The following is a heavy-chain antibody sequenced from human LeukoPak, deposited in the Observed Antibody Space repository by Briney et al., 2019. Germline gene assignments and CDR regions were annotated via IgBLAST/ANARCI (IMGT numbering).Heavy chain of an antibody. V-gene: IGHV3-30-3*01. J-gene: IGHJ3*02. Sequence: PGGSLRLSCAASGFTFSSYAMHWVRQAPGKGLEWVAVISYDGSNKYYADSVKGRFTISRDNSKNTLYLQMNSLRAEDTAVYYCARDSDVWFGADAFDIWGQGTMVTVSS. CDR1: GFTFSSYA. D-gene: IGHD3-10*01. CDR3: ARDSDVWFGADAFDI. CDR2: ISYDGSNK.